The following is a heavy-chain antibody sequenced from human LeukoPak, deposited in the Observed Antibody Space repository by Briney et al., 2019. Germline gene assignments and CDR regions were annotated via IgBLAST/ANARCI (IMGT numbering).Heavy chain of an antibody. CDR2: ISCSSNYI. Sequence: GGSLRLSCAASGFTFSSYSMNWVRQAPGKGLEWVSSISCSSNYIYYADSVKGRFTISRDNAKDSLYLQMNSLRAEDTAVYYCARDPGSGYEEHFDYWGQGTLVTVSS. CDR1: GFTFSSYS. J-gene: IGHJ4*02. CDR3: ARDPGSGYEEHFDY. V-gene: IGHV3-21*04. D-gene: IGHD5-12*01.